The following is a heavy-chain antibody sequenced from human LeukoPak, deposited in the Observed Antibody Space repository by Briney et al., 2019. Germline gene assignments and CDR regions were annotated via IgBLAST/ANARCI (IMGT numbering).Heavy chain of an antibody. Sequence: SETLSLTCIVSGGSISSNSYYWGWIRQPPGKGLEWIGSIYYSGSTYYNPSLKSRVTISVDTSKNQFSLKLSSVTAADTAVYYCARGRGAYYDFWSGYAPTTSRWFDPWGQGTLVTVSS. J-gene: IGHJ5*02. CDR2: IYYSGST. V-gene: IGHV4-39*07. CDR1: GGSISSNSYY. CDR3: ARGRGAYYDFWSGYAPTTSRWFDP. D-gene: IGHD3-3*01.